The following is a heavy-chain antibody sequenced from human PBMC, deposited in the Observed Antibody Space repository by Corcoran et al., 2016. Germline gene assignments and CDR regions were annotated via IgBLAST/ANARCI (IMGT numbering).Heavy chain of an antibody. D-gene: IGHD6-19*01. Sequence: QLQLQESGPGLVKPSETLSLTCTVSGGSISSTSYYWGWIRQPPGKGLEWIGSFYFGGNTYYNPSLKNRVTIRVDASKNQFSLKLSSVTATDTAVYYCAGERNGWYGVGDYCGQGTLFTVSS. CDR2: FYFGGNT. CDR3: AGERNGWYGVGDY. J-gene: IGHJ4*02. CDR1: GGSISSTSYY. V-gene: IGHV4-39*02.